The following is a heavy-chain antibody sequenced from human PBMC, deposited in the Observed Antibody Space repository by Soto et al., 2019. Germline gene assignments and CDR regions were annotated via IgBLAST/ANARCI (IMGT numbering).Heavy chain of an antibody. J-gene: IGHJ3*02. Sequence: EGQLVESGGGLVHPGRSLRLSCVASGFPFDHYAMHWVRQAPGRGLEWVSGISWNSASIYYADSVKGLFFISRDNALNSLHMQINRLRPEGTAFSYCSKDSEQVRPAGSLGASFDIWGQGTLVTVSA. CDR3: SKDSEQVRPAGSLGASFDI. CDR2: ISWNSASI. D-gene: IGHD6-13*01. V-gene: IGHV3-9*01. CDR1: GFPFDHYA.